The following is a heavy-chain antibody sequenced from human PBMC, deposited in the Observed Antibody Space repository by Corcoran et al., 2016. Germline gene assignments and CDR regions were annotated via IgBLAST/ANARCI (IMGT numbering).Heavy chain of an antibody. CDR1: GGSFSGYY. CDR2: INHSGST. CDR3: ARDHYYDRSGYYIRYCDR. J-gene: IGHJ2*01. Sequence: QVQLQQWGAGLLKPSETLSLTCAVYGGSFSGYYWSWIRQPPGKGLEWIGEINHSGSTNYNPSLKSRVTISVDTSKNQFSLKLSSVTAADTAGDYCARDHYYDRSGYYIRYCDRWGRGTLVTVSS. D-gene: IGHD3-22*01. V-gene: IGHV4-34*01.